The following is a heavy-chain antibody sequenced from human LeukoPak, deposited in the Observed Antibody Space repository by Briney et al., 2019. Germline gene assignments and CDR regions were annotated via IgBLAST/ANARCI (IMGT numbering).Heavy chain of an antibody. CDR1: GYTFTSYG. V-gene: IGHV1-18*01. D-gene: IGHD2-2*01. Sequence: EASVKVSCKASGYTFTSYGISWVRQAPGQGLEWMGWISAYNGNTNYAQKLQGRVTMTTDTSTSTAYMELRSLRSDDTAVYYCARDSCSSTSSYLLDYWGQGTLVTVSS. CDR3: ARDSCSSTSSYLLDY. J-gene: IGHJ4*02. CDR2: ISAYNGNT.